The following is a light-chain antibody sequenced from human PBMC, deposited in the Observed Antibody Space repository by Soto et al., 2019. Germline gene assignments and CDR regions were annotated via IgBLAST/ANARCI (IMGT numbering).Light chain of an antibody. CDR1: QSISSSH. Sequence: EIVLTQSPGTLSLSPGERATLSCRASQSISSSHLAWYQQKPGQAPRLLIYGASSRATGIPDRFSGSGSGTDCTLTISRLQPEDFAVYYCQQYGNSPRAFGQGTKVEFK. CDR2: GAS. J-gene: IGKJ1*01. CDR3: QQYGNSPRA. V-gene: IGKV3-20*01.